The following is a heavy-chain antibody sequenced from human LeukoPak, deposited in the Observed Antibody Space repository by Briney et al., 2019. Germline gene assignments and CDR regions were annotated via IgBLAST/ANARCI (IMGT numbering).Heavy chain of an antibody. CDR1: GFTFSSYA. D-gene: IGHD2-2*01. CDR3: ARDPYCSSTSCYDY. Sequence: GGSLRLSCAASGFTFSSYAMHWVRQAPGKGLEWVAVISYDGSNKYYADSVKGRFTISRDNSKNTLYLQMNNLRAEDTAVYYCARDPYCSSTSCYDYWGQGTLVTVSS. V-gene: IGHV3-30-3*01. CDR2: ISYDGSNK. J-gene: IGHJ4*02.